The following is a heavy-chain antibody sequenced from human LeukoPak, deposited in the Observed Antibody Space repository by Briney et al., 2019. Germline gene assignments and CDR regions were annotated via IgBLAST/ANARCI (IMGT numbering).Heavy chain of an antibody. J-gene: IGHJ4*02. CDR2: IRARNGDT. CDR3: ARDGQATETWAMDIVDY. V-gene: IGHV1-18*01. D-gene: IGHD2-2*03. Sequence: ASVKVSCKASGYTFTNYGVSWVRQAPGQGLEWMGWIRARNGDTRYPQKFQGRVTLTTDTSTSTAYMELRSLGSDDTAVFYCARDGQATETWAMDIVDYWGQGTLVTVSS. CDR1: GYTFTNYG.